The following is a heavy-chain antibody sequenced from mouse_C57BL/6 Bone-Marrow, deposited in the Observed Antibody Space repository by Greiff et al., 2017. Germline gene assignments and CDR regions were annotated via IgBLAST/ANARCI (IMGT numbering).Heavy chain of an antibody. V-gene: IGHV1-82*01. CDR1: GYAFSSSW. CDR3: ARRDYYGSSPWYFDV. J-gene: IGHJ1*03. Sequence: VKLQESGPELVKPGASVKISCKASGYAFSSSWMNWVKQRPGKGLEWIGRIYPGDGDTNYNGKFKGKATLTADKSSSTAYMQLSSLTSEDSAVYCCARRDYYGSSPWYFDVWGTGTTVTVSS. CDR2: IYPGDGDT. D-gene: IGHD1-1*01.